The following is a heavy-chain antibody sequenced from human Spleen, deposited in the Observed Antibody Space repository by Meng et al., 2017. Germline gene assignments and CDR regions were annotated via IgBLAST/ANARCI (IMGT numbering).Heavy chain of an antibody. CDR2: IYHSGST. CDR3: SRDSLRLGESSLEDSAHVNF. CDR1: GGSISSSNW. J-gene: IGHJ4*02. Sequence: SETLSLTCAVSGGSISSSNWWSWVRQPPGKGLEWIGEIYHSGSTNYNPSLKSRVTISVDKSKNQFSLKLSSVTAADTAVYYCSRDSLRLGESSLEDSAHVNFWGQGTLVTVSS. D-gene: IGHD3-16*02. V-gene: IGHV4-4*02.